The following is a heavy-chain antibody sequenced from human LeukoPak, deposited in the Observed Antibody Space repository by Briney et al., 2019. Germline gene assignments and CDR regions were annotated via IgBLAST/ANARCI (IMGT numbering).Heavy chain of an antibody. D-gene: IGHD6-19*01. V-gene: IGHV1-69*05. CDR1: GGTFSSYA. CDR3: ARGVAGSSGWPAYNWFDP. CDR2: IIPIFGTA. Sequence: SSVKVSCKASGGTFSSYAISWVRQAPGQGLEWMGGIIPIFGTANYAQKFQGRVTITTDESTSIAYMELSSLRSEDTAVYYCARGVAGSSGWPAYNWFDPWGQGTLVTVSS. J-gene: IGHJ5*02.